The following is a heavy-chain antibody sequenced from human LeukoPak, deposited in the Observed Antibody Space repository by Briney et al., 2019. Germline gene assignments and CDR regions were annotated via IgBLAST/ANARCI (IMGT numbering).Heavy chain of an antibody. CDR1: GFTFSAYA. J-gene: IGHJ3*02. V-gene: IGHV3-23*01. Sequence: PRGSLRLSCTASGFTFSAYAMMWVRQAPGKGPEWVSAIRGGGGSEFYADPVKGRFTISRDNSKNTLFLQMNNLRPEDTAVYYCGRDPNGDCIGAFDMWGPGTMVTVSS. D-gene: IGHD2-21*02. CDR2: IRGGGGSE. CDR3: GRDPNGDCIGAFDM.